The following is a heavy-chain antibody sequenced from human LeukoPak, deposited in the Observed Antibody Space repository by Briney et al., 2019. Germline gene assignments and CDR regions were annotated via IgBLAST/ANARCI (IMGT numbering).Heavy chain of an antibody. D-gene: IGHD6-13*01. Sequence: GGSLRLSCAASGFTFSSYGMHWVRQAPGKGLEWVAVISYDGSNKYYADPVKGRFTISRDNSKNTLYLQMNSLRAEDTAVYYCAKVDSSWFYFDYWGQGTLVTVSS. J-gene: IGHJ4*02. V-gene: IGHV3-30*18. CDR3: AKVDSSWFYFDY. CDR1: GFTFSSYG. CDR2: ISYDGSNK.